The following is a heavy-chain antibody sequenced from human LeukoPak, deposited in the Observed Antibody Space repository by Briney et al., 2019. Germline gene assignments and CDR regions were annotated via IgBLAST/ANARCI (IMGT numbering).Heavy chain of an antibody. V-gene: IGHV3-49*04. CDR3: TSHGDFWSGYHPGEYYYGMDV. J-gene: IGHJ6*02. CDR1: GFTFGDYA. Sequence: PGGSLRLSCTASGFTFGDYAMSWVRQAPGKGLEWVGFIRRKAYGGTTEYAASVKGRFTISRDDSKSIAYLQMNSLKTEDTAVYYCTSHGDFWSGYHPGEYYYGMDVWGQGTTVTVSS. D-gene: IGHD3-3*01. CDR2: IRRKAYGGTT.